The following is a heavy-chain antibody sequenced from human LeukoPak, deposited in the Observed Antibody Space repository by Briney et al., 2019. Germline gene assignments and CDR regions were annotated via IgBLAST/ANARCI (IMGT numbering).Heavy chain of an antibody. CDR1: GYTFTGYY. CDR2: INPNSGGT. J-gene: IGHJ6*03. V-gene: IGHV1-2*02. Sequence: ASVKVSCKASGYTFTGYYMHWVRQAPGQGLEWMGWINPNSGGTNYAQKFQGRVTMTRDTSISTAYMELSRLRSDDTAVSYCARGDEYHYYYYYMDVWGKGTTVTVSS. D-gene: IGHD2-2*02. CDR3: ARGDEYHYYYYYMDV.